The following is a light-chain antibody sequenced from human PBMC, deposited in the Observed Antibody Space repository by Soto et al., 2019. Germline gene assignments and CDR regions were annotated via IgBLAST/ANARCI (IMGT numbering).Light chain of an antibody. J-gene: IGKJ2*02. Sequence: EIVLTQSPGTLSLSPGERATLSCRASQSVSSAYLARYQQIPGQSPRLLIYGASSRATGIPDRFSGSGSGTEFTLTISGLEPEDFAVYYWQQSGSSFCTVRQGTKLEIK. V-gene: IGKV3-20*01. CDR1: QSVSSAY. CDR3: QQSGSSFCT. CDR2: GAS.